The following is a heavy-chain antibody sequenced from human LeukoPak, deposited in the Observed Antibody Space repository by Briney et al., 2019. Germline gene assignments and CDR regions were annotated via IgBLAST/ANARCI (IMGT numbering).Heavy chain of an antibody. J-gene: IGHJ4*02. CDR3: ARGGGWYQFDY. CDR2: IYSGGST. V-gene: IGHV3-53*01. Sequence: GGSLRLSCAASGFTFSSYSMNWVRQAPGKGLEWVSVIYSGGSTYYADSVKGRFTISRDNSKNTLYLQMNSLRAEDTAVYYCARGGGWYQFDYWGQGTLVTVSS. D-gene: IGHD6-19*01. CDR1: GFTFSSYS.